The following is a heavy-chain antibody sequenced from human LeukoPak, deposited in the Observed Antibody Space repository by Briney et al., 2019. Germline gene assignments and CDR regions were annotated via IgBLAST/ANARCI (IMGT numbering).Heavy chain of an antibody. CDR3: ARCPDYGVEYWYFDL. J-gene: IGHJ2*01. Sequence: SETLSLTCTVSGGSISSYYWSWIRQPPGKGLEWIGYIYYSGSTNYNPSLKSRVTISVDTSKNQFSLKLSSVAAADTAVYYCARCPDYGVEYWYFDLWGRGTLVTVSS. CDR2: IYYSGST. V-gene: IGHV4-59*01. CDR1: GGSISSYY. D-gene: IGHD4-17*01.